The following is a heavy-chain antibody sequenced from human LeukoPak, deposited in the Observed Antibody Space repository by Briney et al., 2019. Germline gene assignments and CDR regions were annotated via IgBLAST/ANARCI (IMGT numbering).Heavy chain of an antibody. Sequence: SETLSLTCAVYGWTFSGYYWSWIRQPPGKGLEWIGEINHSGSTNYNPSLKSRVTISVDTSKNQFYLKLSSVTAADTAVYYCARRRLPAAYDYWGKGTLVTVSS. CDR3: ARRRLPAAYDY. V-gene: IGHV4-34*01. CDR2: INHSGST. CDR1: GWTFSGYY. J-gene: IGHJ4*02. D-gene: IGHD2-2*01.